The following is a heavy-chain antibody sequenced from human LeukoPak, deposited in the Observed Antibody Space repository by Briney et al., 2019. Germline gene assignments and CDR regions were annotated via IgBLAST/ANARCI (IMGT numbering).Heavy chain of an antibody. V-gene: IGHV4-4*07. D-gene: IGHD3-22*01. CDR3: ARDSYYYDSSGYPNYFDY. CDR1: GGSISSYY. CDR2: IYTSGST. Sequence: PSGTLSLTCIVSGGSISSYYWSWIRQPAGKGLEWIGRIYTSGSTNYNPSLKSRVTMSVDTSKNQFSLKLSSVTAADTAVYYCARDSYYYDSSGYPNYFDYWGQGILVTVSS. J-gene: IGHJ4*02.